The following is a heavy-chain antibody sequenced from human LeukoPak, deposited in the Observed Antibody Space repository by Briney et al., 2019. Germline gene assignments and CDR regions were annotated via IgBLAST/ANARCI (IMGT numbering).Heavy chain of an antibody. D-gene: IGHD6-19*01. V-gene: IGHV4-59*01. CDR1: GGSISSYY. CDR3: ASGIAVAYPYFDY. Sequence: SETLSLTCTVSGGSISSYYWSWIRQPPGKGLEWIGYIYYSGSTNYNPSLKSRVTISVDTSKNQFSLKLSSVTAADTAVYYCASGIAVAYPYFDYWGQGTLVTGSS. CDR2: IYYSGST. J-gene: IGHJ4*02.